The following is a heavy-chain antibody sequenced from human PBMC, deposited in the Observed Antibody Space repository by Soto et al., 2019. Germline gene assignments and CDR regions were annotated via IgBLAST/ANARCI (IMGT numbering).Heavy chain of an antibody. D-gene: IGHD3-3*01. CDR1: GGSFSGYY. CDR3: ARVNRITIFGVGPNWFDP. V-gene: IGHV4-34*01. J-gene: IGHJ5*02. CDR2: INHSGST. Sequence: ETLSLTCAVYGGSFSGYYWSWIRQPPGKGLEWIGEINHSGSTNYNPSLKSRVTISVDTSKNQFSLKLSSVTAADTAVYYCARVNRITIFGVGPNWFDPWGQGTLVTVSS.